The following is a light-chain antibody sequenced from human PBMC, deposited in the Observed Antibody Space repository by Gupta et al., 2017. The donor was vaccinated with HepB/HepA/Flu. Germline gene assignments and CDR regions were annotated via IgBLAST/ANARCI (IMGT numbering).Light chain of an antibody. V-gene: IGKV3-20*01. CDR3: QQYVSSPHA. Sequence: EIVLTQSPGTLSLSPGERATLSCRASQSVSSYYLAWYQQKPGQAPRLLIYGASSRATGIPDRFSGGGSGTDFTLTISRLEPEDSAVYYCQQYVSSPHAFGQGTKLEIK. CDR2: GAS. J-gene: IGKJ2*01. CDR1: QSVSSYY.